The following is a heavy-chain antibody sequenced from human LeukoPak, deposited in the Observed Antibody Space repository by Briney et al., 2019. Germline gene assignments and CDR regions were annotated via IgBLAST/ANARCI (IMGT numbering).Heavy chain of an antibody. CDR1: GFTLSSYE. CDR2: ISSGGGTI. D-gene: IGHD3-16*01. Sequence: GGSLRLSCAASGFTLSSYEMNWVRQAPGKGLEWVSYISSGGGTIYYADSVKGRFTISRDNAKNSLYLQMNSLRAEDTAVYYCARWGAFDYWGQGTLVTVSS. CDR3: ARWGAFDY. J-gene: IGHJ4*02. V-gene: IGHV3-48*03.